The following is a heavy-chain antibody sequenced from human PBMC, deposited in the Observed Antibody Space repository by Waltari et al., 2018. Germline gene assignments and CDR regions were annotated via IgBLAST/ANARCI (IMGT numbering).Heavy chain of an antibody. CDR2: IYYSGST. CDR1: GGSISSYY. CDR3: ARDRESWYRNYYYMDV. D-gene: IGHD6-13*01. Sequence: QVQLQESGPGLVKPSETLSLTCTVSGGSISSYYWRWIRQPPGKGLEWIGYIYYSGSTNYNPSLKSRVTISVDTSKNQFSLKLSSVTAADTAVYYCARDRESWYRNYYYMDVWGKGTTVTVSS. V-gene: IGHV4-59*01. J-gene: IGHJ6*03.